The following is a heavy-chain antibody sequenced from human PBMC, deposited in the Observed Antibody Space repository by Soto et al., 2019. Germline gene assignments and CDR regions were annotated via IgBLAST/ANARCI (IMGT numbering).Heavy chain of an antibody. V-gene: IGHV3-30-3*01. CDR2: ISNDGSNK. D-gene: IGHD3-3*01. Sequence: QVHLVESGGGVVQPGRSLRLSCAASEFTFGNYAMHWVRQAPGKGLEWVASISNDGSNKYGADSVQGRFTISRDNSKNTLYLQMDSLRGEDTAVYYCARVARGGDFWSGFYDDYWGQGTRVTVAS. CDR1: EFTFGNYA. J-gene: IGHJ4*02. CDR3: ARVARGGDFWSGFYDDY.